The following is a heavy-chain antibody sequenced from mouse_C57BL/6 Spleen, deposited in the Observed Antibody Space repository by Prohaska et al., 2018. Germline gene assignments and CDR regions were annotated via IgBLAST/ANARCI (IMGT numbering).Heavy chain of an antibody. CDR1: GYTFTSYW. CDR3: ARDVTTVVATRYFDV. J-gene: IGHJ1*03. D-gene: IGHD1-1*01. V-gene: IGHV1-59*01. CDR2: IDPSDSYT. Sequence: QVQLQQPGAELVRPGTSVKLSCKASGYTFTSYWMHWVKQRPGQGLEWIGVIDPSDSYTNYNQKFKGKATLTVDTSSSTAYMQLSSLTSEDSAVYYCARDVTTVVATRYFDVWGTGTTVTVSS.